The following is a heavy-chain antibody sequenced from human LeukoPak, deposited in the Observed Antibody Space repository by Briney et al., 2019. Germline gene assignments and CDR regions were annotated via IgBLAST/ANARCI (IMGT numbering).Heavy chain of an antibody. CDR2: ISSSSSYI. V-gene: IGHV3-21*01. D-gene: IGHD7-27*01. CDR3: ARGGPTGALDY. J-gene: IGHJ4*02. CDR1: GFTFSSYS. Sequence: TGGSLRLSCAASGFTFSSYSMNWVRQAPGKGLEWVSSISSSSSYIYYADSVKGRFTISRDNAKNSLYLQMNSLRAEDTAVYSCARGGPTGALDYWGQGTLVTVSS.